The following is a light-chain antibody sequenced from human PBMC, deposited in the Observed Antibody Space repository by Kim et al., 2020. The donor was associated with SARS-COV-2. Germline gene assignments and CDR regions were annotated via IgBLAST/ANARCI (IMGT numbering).Light chain of an antibody. J-gene: IGKJ2*01. Sequence: IRITQSPSSLSASTGDRVTITCRASQGISSYLAWYQQKPGKAPKLLIYAASTLQSGVPSRFSGSGSGTDFTLTISCLQSEDFASYYCQQYYSYPHTFGQGTKLEI. CDR2: AAS. CDR3: QQYYSYPHT. CDR1: QGISSY. V-gene: IGKV1-8*01.